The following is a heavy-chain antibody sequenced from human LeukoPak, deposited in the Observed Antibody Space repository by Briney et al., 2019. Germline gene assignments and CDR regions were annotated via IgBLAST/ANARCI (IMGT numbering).Heavy chain of an antibody. Sequence: PGGSLRLSCAASGFIFSDYYMSWIRQAPAKGLEWVSYISSGGSTIYYADSVKGRFTISRDNSKNTLYLQMNSLRAEDTAVYYCARGYYDFWSGYYARPIWGQGTMVTVSS. J-gene: IGHJ3*02. D-gene: IGHD3-3*01. CDR1: GFIFSDYY. V-gene: IGHV3-11*04. CDR3: ARGYYDFWSGYYARPI. CDR2: ISSGGSTI.